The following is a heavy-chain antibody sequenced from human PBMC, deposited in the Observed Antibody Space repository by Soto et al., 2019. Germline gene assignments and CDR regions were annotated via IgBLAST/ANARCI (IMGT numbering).Heavy chain of an antibody. CDR1: GGSISSGGYY. J-gene: IGHJ5*02. V-gene: IGHV4-31*03. Sequence: QVQLQESGPGLVKPSQTLSLTCTVSGGSISSGGYYWSWIRQRPGKGLEWIGYIYYSGSTYYNPSLKSRVTISVDTSKNQFSLKLSSVTAADTAVYYCARVHQHYDILTDWFDPWGQGTLVTVSS. D-gene: IGHD3-9*01. CDR3: ARVHQHYDILTDWFDP. CDR2: IYYSGST.